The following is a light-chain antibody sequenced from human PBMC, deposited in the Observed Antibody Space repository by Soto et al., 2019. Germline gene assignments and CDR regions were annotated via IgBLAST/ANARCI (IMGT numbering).Light chain of an antibody. V-gene: IGKV3-20*01. J-gene: IGKJ1*01. Sequence: EIVLTQSPGILSLSPGERATLSCRASQTVSSIYLAWYQPKPGQAPRLLIYGVSTRATGIPDRFRGSGSGTDYTLTISRLEHEDFAVYYCEQYGSSPRTFGQGTKVEIK. CDR1: QTVSSIY. CDR2: GVS. CDR3: EQYGSSPRT.